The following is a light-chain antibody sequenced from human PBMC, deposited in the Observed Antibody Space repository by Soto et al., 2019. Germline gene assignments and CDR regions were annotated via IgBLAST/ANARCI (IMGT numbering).Light chain of an antibody. CDR1: QGISSY. CDR2: AAS. V-gene: IGKV1-9*01. J-gene: IGKJ5*01. CDR3: QQLNSYPIT. Sequence: DIQMTQSPSTLSGSVGDGVTITCRASQGISSYLAWYQQKPGKAPKLLIYAASTLQSGVPSRFSGSGSGTEFTLTISSLQPEDFATYYCQQLNSYPITFGQGTRLEIK.